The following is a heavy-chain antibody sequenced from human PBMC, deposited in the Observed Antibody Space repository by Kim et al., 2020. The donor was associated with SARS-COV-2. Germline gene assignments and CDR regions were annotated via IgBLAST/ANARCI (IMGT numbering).Heavy chain of an antibody. CDR2: INHSGST. V-gene: IGHV4-34*01. CDR1: GGSFSGYY. J-gene: IGHJ6*01. CDR3: ARGYRGITIFGLGTRGYY. D-gene: IGHD3-3*01. Sequence: SETLSLTCAVYGGSFSGYYWSWIRQPPGKGLEWIGEINHSGSTNYNPSLKSRVTISVDTSKNQFSLKLSSVTAADTAVYYCARGYRGITIFGLGTRGYY.